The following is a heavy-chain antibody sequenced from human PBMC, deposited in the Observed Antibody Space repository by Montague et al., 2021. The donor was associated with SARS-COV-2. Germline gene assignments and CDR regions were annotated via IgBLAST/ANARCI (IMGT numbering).Heavy chain of an antibody. Sequence: SETLSLTCSFSGTTRKNNYYWGWIRQPPGKGLEWVGSLYYSGNAYYSPXXVSRVTISVDTSRSQFSLQLTSVTVADTAIYYCARGIDFGLVASRSHYFDTWGQGTLVSVSS. D-gene: IGHD3-3*01. CDR1: GTTRKNNYY. V-gene: IGHV4-39*01. CDR2: LYYSGNA. CDR3: ARGIDFGLVASRSHYFDT. J-gene: IGHJ4*02.